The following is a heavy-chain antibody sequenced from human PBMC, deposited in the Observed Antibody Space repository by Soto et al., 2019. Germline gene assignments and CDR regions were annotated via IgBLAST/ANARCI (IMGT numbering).Heavy chain of an antibody. D-gene: IGHD6-13*01. Sequence: TGGSLRLSCAASGFTFSSYGMHWVRQAPGKGLEWVAIISYDGSNKYYADSVKGRFTVSRDNSKNTLYLQVNSLRAEDTAVYYCAKGAAVRIDFWGQGILVTVSS. V-gene: IGHV3-30*18. J-gene: IGHJ4*02. CDR3: AKGAAVRIDF. CDR2: ISYDGSNK. CDR1: GFTFSSYG.